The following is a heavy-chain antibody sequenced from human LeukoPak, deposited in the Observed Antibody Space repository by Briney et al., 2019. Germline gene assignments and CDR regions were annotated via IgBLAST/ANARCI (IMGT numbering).Heavy chain of an antibody. Sequence: PGGSLRLSCTGSGFPFNMFAMNWVRQAPGQGLEWVSGLSRGGGTTNYADSVKGRFTISRDTSKNMVFLQMNDLRPEDTAVYYCVKEQRIRHCSEGVCTEGYYFDYWGQGSLVTVSS. CDR1: GFPFNMFA. J-gene: IGHJ4*02. V-gene: IGHV3-23*01. CDR2: LSRGGGTT. D-gene: IGHD2-8*01. CDR3: VKEQRIRHCSEGVCTEGYYFDY.